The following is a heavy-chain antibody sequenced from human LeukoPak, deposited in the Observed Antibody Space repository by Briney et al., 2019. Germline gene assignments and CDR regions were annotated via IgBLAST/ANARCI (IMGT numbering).Heavy chain of an antibody. CDR1: AYSISSGYY. D-gene: IGHD6-19*01. Sequence: PSETLSLTCTVSAYSISSGYYWGWIRQPPGKGLEWIGSIYHSGSTYYNPSLKSRVTISVDTSKNQFSLRLTSVTAADTAVYYCARDVYEQWLPGAFDYWGQGTLVTVSS. CDR3: ARDVYEQWLPGAFDY. J-gene: IGHJ4*02. CDR2: IYHSGST. V-gene: IGHV4-38-2*02.